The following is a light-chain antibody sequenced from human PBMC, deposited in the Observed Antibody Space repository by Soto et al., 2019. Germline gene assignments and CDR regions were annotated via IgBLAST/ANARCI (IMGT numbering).Light chain of an antibody. Sequence: EIVLTQSPATLSLSPGERATLSCRASQSVSRYLAWYQQRPGQAPRLLIYDASNRATGIPARFSGSGSGTDFTLTISSLEPEDFVVYYCQQRSTWPPTFGQGTRLEIK. V-gene: IGKV3-11*01. CDR1: QSVSRY. J-gene: IGKJ5*01. CDR2: DAS. CDR3: QQRSTWPPT.